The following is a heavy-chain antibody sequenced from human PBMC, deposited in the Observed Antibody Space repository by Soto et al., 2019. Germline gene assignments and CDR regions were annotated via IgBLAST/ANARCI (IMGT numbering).Heavy chain of an antibody. D-gene: IGHD3-22*01. CDR1: GFTFSSYS. Sequence: EVQLVESGGGLVQPGGSLRLSCAASGFTFSSYSMNWVRQAPGKGLEWVSYISSSSSTIYYADSVKGRFTISRDNAKNSLYLQMNSLRDEDTAVYYCARQYDSSGYYYYGMDVWGQGTTVTVSS. V-gene: IGHV3-48*02. CDR3: ARQYDSSGYYYYGMDV. J-gene: IGHJ6*02. CDR2: ISSSSSTI.